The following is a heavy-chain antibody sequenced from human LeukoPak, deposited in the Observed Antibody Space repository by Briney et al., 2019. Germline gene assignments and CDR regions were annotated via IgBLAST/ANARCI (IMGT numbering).Heavy chain of an antibody. D-gene: IGHD6-13*01. CDR1: GYSFTSYW. CDR3: ARHVAERGYSSSWYGMDV. CDR2: IYPGDSDT. V-gene: IGHV5-51*01. Sequence: GESLKISYKGSGYSFTSYWIGWVRQMPGKGLEWMGIIYPGDSDTRYSPSFQGQVTISADKSISTAYLQWSSLKASDTAMYYCARHVAERGYSSSWYGMDVWGQGTTVTVSS. J-gene: IGHJ6*02.